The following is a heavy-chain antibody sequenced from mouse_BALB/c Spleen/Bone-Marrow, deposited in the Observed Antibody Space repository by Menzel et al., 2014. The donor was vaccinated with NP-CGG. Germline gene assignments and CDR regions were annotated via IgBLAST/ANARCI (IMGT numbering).Heavy chain of an antibody. CDR3: TRSNYGYWYFDV. Sequence: VKLQESGAELVKPGASVKLSCKASGYTFSNYYMYWVKQRPGQGLEWIGESNPSNGGSNFNEKLKSKATLTVDKSSSTAYMQLSSLTSEDSAVYYCTRSNYGYWYFDVWGAGTTVTVSS. CDR1: GYTFSNYY. J-gene: IGHJ1*01. V-gene: IGHV1S81*02. D-gene: IGHD1-1*01. CDR2: SNPSNGGS.